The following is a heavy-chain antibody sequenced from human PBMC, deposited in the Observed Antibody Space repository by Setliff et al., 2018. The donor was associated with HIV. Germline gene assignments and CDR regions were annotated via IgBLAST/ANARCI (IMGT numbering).Heavy chain of an antibody. CDR1: GYTFTSSD. Sequence: ASVKVSCKASGYTFTSSDINWVRQAPGQGLEWMGWMNHNSGNTGYAQKFQGRVTLTRHTSISTAYMELNGLRSEDTAVYYCARGAWYTSGWYSSRYMDVWGKGTTVTVSS. J-gene: IGHJ6*03. CDR3: ARGAWYTSGWYSSRYMDV. CDR2: MNHNSGNT. D-gene: IGHD6-19*01. V-gene: IGHV1-8*02.